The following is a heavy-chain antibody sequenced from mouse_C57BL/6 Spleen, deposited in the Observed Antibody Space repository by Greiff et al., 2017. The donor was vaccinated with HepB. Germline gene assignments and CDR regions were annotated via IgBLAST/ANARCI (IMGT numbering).Heavy chain of an antibody. CDR2: IYPRDGST. V-gene: IGHV1-78*01. J-gene: IGHJ1*03. CDR1: GYTFTDHT. CDR3: ASEIRNYGSSYGYFDV. D-gene: IGHD1-1*01. Sequence: VQLQQSDAELVKPGASVKISCKVSGYTFTDHTIPWMKQRPEQGLEWIGYIYPRDGSTKYNEKFKGKATLTADKSSSTAYMQLNSLTSEDSAVYFCASEIRNYGSSYGYFDVWGTGTTVTVSS.